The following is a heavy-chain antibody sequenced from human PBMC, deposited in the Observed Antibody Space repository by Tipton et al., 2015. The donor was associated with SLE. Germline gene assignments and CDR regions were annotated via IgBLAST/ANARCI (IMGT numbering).Heavy chain of an antibody. CDR1: GGTFSSYA. CDR2: IIPIFGTA. J-gene: IGHJ4*02. CDR3: VRGERRSGWGSPALWFRS. V-gene: IGHV1-69*01. Sequence: QSGPEVKKPGSSVKVSCKASGGTFSSYAVTWVRQAPGQGLEWMGGIIPIFGTANYAQKFQGRVTITADESTSTAYMELSSLRSEDTAVYYCVRGERRSGWGSPALWFRSWGQGTLVTVSS. D-gene: IGHD3-10*01.